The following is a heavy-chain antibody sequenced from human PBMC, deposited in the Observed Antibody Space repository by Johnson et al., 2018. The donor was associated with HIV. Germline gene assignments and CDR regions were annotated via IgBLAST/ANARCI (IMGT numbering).Heavy chain of an antibody. J-gene: IGHJ3*02. D-gene: IGHD6-13*01. CDR2: ISYDGSNK. Sequence: QVQLVESGGGLIQPGGSLRLSCAASGFTFSSYGMHWVRQAPGKGLEWLAVISYDGSNKYYADSVKGRFTISRANSKNTLYLQINSLRAEDTAVYYCAKDGGARGSSWYEGVFDIWGQGTMDTVSS. CDR3: AKDGGARGSSWYEGVFDI. CDR1: GFTFSSYG. V-gene: IGHV3-30*18.